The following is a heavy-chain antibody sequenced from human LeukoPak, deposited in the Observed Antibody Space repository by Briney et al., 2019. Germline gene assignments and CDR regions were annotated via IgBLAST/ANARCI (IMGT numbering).Heavy chain of an antibody. V-gene: IGHV3-21*01. CDR3: AIQTYYYDSSGQTTDY. Sequence: PGGSLRLSCAASGFTFSSYSMNWVRQAPGKGLEWVSSISSSSSYIYYADSVKGRFTISRDNAKNSLYLQMNSLRAEDTAVYYCAIQTYYYDSSGQTTDYWGQGTLVTVSS. D-gene: IGHD3-22*01. CDR2: ISSSSSYI. CDR1: GFTFSSYS. J-gene: IGHJ4*02.